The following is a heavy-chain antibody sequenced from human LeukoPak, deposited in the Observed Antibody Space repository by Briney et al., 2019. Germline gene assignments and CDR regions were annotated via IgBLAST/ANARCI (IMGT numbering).Heavy chain of an antibody. CDR1: GFTVSSNY. D-gene: IGHD6-19*01. J-gene: IGHJ6*02. CDR2: IYSGGST. CDR3: ARDRVAVAGTALYYYGMDV. Sequence: GGSLRLSCAASGFTVSSNYMSWVRQAPGKGLEWVSVIYSGGSTYYADSVKGRFTISRHNSKNTLYLQMISLRAEDTAVYYCARDRVAVAGTALYYYGMDVWGQGTTVTVSS. V-gene: IGHV3-53*04.